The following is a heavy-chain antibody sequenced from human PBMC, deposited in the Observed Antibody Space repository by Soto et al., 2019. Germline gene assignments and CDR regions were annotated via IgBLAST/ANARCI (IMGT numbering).Heavy chain of an antibody. D-gene: IGHD3-22*01. V-gene: IGHV4-38-2*01. J-gene: IGHJ5*02. CDR2: SYHGRST. Sequence: PSETLSLTCAVSGYSISSCYYWGWLRQPPGKGLEWIGSSYHGRSTYYNPSLNSRVPLSIDMTNNHVSLILNSVTAADTAVYYCARVGPWVPYYYGSSPYTFENWFDPWGQGTLVTVSS. CDR1: GYSISSCYY. CDR3: ARVGPWVPYYYGSSPYTFENWFDP.